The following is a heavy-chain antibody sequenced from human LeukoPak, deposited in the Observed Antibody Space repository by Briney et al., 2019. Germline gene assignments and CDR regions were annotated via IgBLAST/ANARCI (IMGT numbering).Heavy chain of an antibody. D-gene: IGHD3-22*01. CDR1: GFTFSSYD. CDR2: IGTAGDT. V-gene: IGHV3-13*01. CDR3: ARSHYDSSGYHKYYFDY. J-gene: IGHJ4*02. Sequence: GGSLRLSCAASGFTFSSYDMHWVRQATGKGLEWVSAIGTAGDTYYPGSVKGRFTISRENAKNSLYLQMNSLRAGDTAVYYCARSHYDSSGYHKYYFDYWGQGTLVTVSS.